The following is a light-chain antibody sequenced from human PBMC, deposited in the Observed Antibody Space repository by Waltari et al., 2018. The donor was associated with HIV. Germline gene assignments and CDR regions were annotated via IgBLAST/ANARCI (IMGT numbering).Light chain of an antibody. CDR3: SSYSATNTVV. Sequence: QSALTQPPSVSGSPGQSVTISCAGTNSDIGGYDRVSWYQQPPGTTPELLIYEVPNRPSWVPGRFSASKSGTTASLTISGLQAGDEGDYYCSSYSATNTVVFGGGTKLTVL. CDR2: EVP. CDR1: NSDIGGYDR. V-gene: IGLV2-18*02. J-gene: IGLJ2*01.